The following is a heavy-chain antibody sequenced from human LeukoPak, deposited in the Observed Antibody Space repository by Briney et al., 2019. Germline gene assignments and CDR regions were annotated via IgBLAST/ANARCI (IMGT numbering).Heavy chain of an antibody. V-gene: IGHV4-59*01. J-gene: IGHJ6*02. CDR3: ARDNRYCSGGSCYVYYGMDV. D-gene: IGHD2-15*01. CDR2: IYYSGST. CDR1: GGSISSYY. Sequence: PSETLSLTCTVSGGSISSYYWSWIRQPPGKGLGWIGDIYYSGSTNYNPSLKSRVTISVDTSKNQFSLKLSSVTAADTAVYCCARDNRYCSGGSCYVYYGMDVWGQGTTVTVSS.